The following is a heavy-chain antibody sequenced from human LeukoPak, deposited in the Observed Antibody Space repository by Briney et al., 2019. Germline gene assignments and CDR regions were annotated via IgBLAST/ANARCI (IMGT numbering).Heavy chain of an antibody. CDR2: ISYDGSNK. V-gene: IGHV3-30-3*01. D-gene: IGHD6-13*01. Sequence: PGGSLRLSCAASGFTFSSYAMHWVRQAPGKGLEWVAVISYDGSNKYYADSVKGRFTISRDNSKNTLYLQMNSLRAEDTAVYYCARDPEQQLASDAFDIWGQGTMVTVSS. CDR1: GFTFSSYA. J-gene: IGHJ3*02. CDR3: ARDPEQQLASDAFDI.